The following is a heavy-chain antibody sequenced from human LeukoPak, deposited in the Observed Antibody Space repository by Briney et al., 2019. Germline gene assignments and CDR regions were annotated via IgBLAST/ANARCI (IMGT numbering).Heavy chain of an antibody. CDR2: IYYSGST. J-gene: IGHJ4*02. V-gene: IGHV4-59*01. CDR1: GGSISSYY. D-gene: IGHD5-18*01. CDR3: ARARSGYSYGYYFDY. Sequence: SETLSLTCTVSGGSISSYYWSWIRQPPGKGLEWIGYIYYSGSTNYNPSLKSRVSISVDTSKNQFSLKLSSVTAADTAVYYCARARSGYSYGYYFDYWGQGTLVTVSS.